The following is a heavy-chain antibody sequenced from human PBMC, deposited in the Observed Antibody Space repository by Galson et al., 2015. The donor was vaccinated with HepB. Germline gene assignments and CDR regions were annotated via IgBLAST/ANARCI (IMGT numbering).Heavy chain of an antibody. CDR2: ISGSGGST. J-gene: IGHJ4*02. Sequence: SLRLSCAASGFTFSSYAMSWVRQAPGKGLEWVSAISGSGGSTYYADSVKGRFTISRDNSKNTLYLQMNSLRAEDTAVYYCARGPDYYDSSGTVGNWGQGTLVTVSS. CDR3: ARGPDYYDSSGTVGN. D-gene: IGHD3-22*01. V-gene: IGHV3-23*01. CDR1: GFTFSSYA.